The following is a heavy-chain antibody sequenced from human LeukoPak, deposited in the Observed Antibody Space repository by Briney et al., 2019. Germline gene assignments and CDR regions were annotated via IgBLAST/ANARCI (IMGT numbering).Heavy chain of an antibody. J-gene: IGHJ5*02. V-gene: IGHV1-18*01. CDR3: ARSIVGATYDWFDP. D-gene: IGHD1-26*01. CDR1: GYTFTSYG. Sequence: GASVKVSCEASGYTFTSYGISWVRQAPGQGLEWMGWISAYNGNTNYAQKLQGRVTMTTDASTSTAYMELRSLRSDDTAVYYCARSIVGATYDWFDPWGQGTLVTVSS. CDR2: ISAYNGNT.